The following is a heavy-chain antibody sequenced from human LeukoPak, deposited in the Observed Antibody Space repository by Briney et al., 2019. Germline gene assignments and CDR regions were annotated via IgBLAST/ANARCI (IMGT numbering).Heavy chain of an antibody. CDR3: AKDYYDSSGYYFIHYYYYYGMDV. V-gene: IGHV3-30*18. Sequence: PGGSLRLSCAASGFTFSSYGMHWVRQAPGKGLEWAAVISYDGSKKYYADSVKGRFTISRDNSKNTLYLQMNSLRAEDTAVYYCAKDYYDSSGYYFIHYYYYYGMDVWGQGDTVTVSS. CDR2: ISYDGSKK. CDR1: GFTFSSYG. D-gene: IGHD3-22*01. J-gene: IGHJ6*02.